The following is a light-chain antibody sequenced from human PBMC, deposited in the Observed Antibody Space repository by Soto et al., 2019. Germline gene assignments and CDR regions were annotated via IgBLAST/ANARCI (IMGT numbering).Light chain of an antibody. CDR2: DAS. Sequence: DIQMTQAPATLSASVGDRVTMACRASQSISSWLAWYQQKPGKAPKLLIYDASSLESGVPSRFSGSGSGTEFTLTISSLQPDDFATYYCQQYNSWWTFGQGTKVDNK. CDR1: QSISSW. CDR3: QQYNSWWT. V-gene: IGKV1-5*01. J-gene: IGKJ1*01.